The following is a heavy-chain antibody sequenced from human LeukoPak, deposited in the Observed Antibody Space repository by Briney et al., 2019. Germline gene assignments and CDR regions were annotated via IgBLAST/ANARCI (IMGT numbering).Heavy chain of an antibody. Sequence: YPSETLSLTCAVYGGSFSGYYWSWIRQPPGKGQEWIGEINHSGSTNYNPSLKSRVTISVDTSKNQFSLKLSSVTAADTAVYYCARAAFVVVPAAFDYWGQGTLVTVSS. CDR1: GGSFSGYY. D-gene: IGHD2-2*01. CDR3: ARAAFVVVPAAFDY. CDR2: INHSGST. J-gene: IGHJ4*02. V-gene: IGHV4-34*01.